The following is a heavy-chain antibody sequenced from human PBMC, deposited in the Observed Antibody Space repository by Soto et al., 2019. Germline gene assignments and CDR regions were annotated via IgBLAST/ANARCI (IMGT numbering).Heavy chain of an antibody. D-gene: IGHD2-2*01. CDR3: AKGKDCTRSSCYPGDYYYGLDV. J-gene: IGHJ6*02. V-gene: IGHV3-23*01. Sequence: PXGSLRLSFFASGFTFRNFAMIWVRQAPGKGLGWVSGISGTGATTYSADSVKGRFTISRDNSGNTLHLQMNSLRAEDTAVYYCAKGKDCTRSSCYPGDYYYGLDVWGQGNTVTVSS. CDR1: GFTFRNFA. CDR2: ISGTGATT.